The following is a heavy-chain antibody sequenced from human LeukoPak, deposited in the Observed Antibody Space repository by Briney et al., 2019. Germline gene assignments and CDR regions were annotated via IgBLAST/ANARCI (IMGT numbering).Heavy chain of an antibody. V-gene: IGHV5-51*01. CDR1: GYSFTGHW. CDR2: IYPGDSDT. J-gene: IGHJ3*01. D-gene: IGHD3-10*01. Sequence: GESLKISCGAFGYSFTGHWIGWVRQMPGRGLEFMGTIYPGDSDTRYSPSFEGRVSISVDKSINTAYLQWSGLKASDTAMYYCARYGKSGTYSHGFDVWGQGTMVIVSS. CDR3: ARYGKSGTYSHGFDV.